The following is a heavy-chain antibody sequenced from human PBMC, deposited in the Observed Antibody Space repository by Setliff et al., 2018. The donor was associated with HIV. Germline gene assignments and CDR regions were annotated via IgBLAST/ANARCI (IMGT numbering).Heavy chain of an antibody. CDR2: INYSGTT. CDR3: ARGRDSSTWYFSQFNHSDDMDV. Sequence: TSETLSLTCSVSDGSLSGYFWTWIRQSPGKGLEWIGDINYSGTTNNNPSFKSRVTISIDTSKNQILLKLTSVTAADTARYYCARGRDSSTWYFSQFNHSDDMDVWGKGTTVTVSS. CDR1: DGSLSGYF. J-gene: IGHJ6*03. D-gene: IGHD6-13*01. V-gene: IGHV4-34*01.